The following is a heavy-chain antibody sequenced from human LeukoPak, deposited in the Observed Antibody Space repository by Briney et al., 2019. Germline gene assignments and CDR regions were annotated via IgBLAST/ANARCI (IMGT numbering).Heavy chain of an antibody. CDR3: ARDVVGGWYKVGDY. Sequence: GGSLRLSCAASGFTFSDTWMHWVRQAPGKGLVWVSRIRSDGSDTRYAESVKGRFTISRDNAKNTLYLQMNSLRAEDTAVYYCARDVVGGWYKVGDYWGQGTLVTVSS. D-gene: IGHD6-19*01. CDR1: GFTFSDTW. CDR2: IRSDGSDT. V-gene: IGHV3-74*01. J-gene: IGHJ4*02.